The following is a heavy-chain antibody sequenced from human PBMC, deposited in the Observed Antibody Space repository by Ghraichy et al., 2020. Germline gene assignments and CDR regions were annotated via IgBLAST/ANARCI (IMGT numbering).Heavy chain of an antibody. CDR2: IWYDGSNK. CDR1: GFTFSSYG. D-gene: IGHD3-22*01. V-gene: IGHV3-33*01. J-gene: IGHJ4*02. Sequence: LSLTCAASGFTFSSYGMHWVRQAPGKGLEWVAVIWYDGSNKYYADSVKGRFTISRDNSKNTLYLQMNSLRAEDTAVYYCARDDSSGYYYGLGDYWGQGTLVTVSS. CDR3: ARDDSSGYYYGLGDY.